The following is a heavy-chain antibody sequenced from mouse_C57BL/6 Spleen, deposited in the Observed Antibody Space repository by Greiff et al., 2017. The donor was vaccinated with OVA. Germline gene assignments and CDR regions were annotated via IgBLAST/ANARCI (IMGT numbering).Heavy chain of an antibody. CDR1: GFNIKDDY. V-gene: IGHV14-4*01. D-gene: IGHD3-2*02. J-gene: IGHJ2*01. Sequence: VQLQQSGAELVRPGASVKLSCTASGFNIKDDYMHWVKQRPEQGLEWIGWIDTENGDTEYASKFQGKATITADTSSNTAYLQLSSLTAEDTAVYYCTIDSSGTDYWGQGTTLTVSS. CDR2: IDTENGDT. CDR3: TIDSSGTDY.